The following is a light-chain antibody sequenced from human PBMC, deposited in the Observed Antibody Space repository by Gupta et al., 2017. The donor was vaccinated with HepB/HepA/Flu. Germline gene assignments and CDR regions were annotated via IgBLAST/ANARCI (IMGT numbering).Light chain of an antibody. Sequence: EIVLTQSPATLSLSPGERATLSCRASQGVSSQLGWYQQKPGQAPRLLIYDASKRATGIPARFSGSGSGTDFTLTISRREPEDFAVYYCQQRSNWPLTFGGGTKVEI. CDR3: QQRSNWPLT. CDR1: QGVSSQ. CDR2: DAS. J-gene: IGKJ4*01. V-gene: IGKV3-11*01.